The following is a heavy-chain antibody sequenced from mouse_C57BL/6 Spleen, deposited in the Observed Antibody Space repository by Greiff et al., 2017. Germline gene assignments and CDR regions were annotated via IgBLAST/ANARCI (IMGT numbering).Heavy chain of an antibody. CDR2: LDPANGNT. CDR1: GFNIKNTY. V-gene: IGHV14-3*01. J-gene: IGHJ4*01. Sequence: VQLKQSVAELVRPGASVKLSCTASGFNIKNTYMHWVKQRPEQGLEWIGRLDPANGNTKYAPKFQGKATITADTSSNTAYLQLSSLTSEDTAIYYCARSDYGSPYAMDYWGQGTSVTVSS. D-gene: IGHD1-1*01. CDR3: ARSDYGSPYAMDY.